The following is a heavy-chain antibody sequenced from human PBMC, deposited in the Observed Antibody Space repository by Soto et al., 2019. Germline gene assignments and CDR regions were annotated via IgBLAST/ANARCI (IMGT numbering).Heavy chain of an antibody. J-gene: IGHJ4*02. V-gene: IGHV3-30-3*01. Sequence: QVQLVESGGGVVQPGRSLRLSCAASGFTFSSYAMHWVRQAPGKGLEWVAIISYDVSSKYYADSVKGRFTISRDNSKNTLYLQMNSLRAEDTAVSYCARDASPYISGWHNRHFDYWEQGTLVTVS. CDR2: ISYDVSSK. CDR1: GFTFSSYA. CDR3: ARDASPYISGWHNRHFDY. D-gene: IGHD6-19*01.